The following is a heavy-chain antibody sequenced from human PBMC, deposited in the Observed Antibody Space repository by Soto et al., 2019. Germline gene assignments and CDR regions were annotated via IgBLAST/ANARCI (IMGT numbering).Heavy chain of an antibody. D-gene: IGHD3-3*01. CDR1: GFSLSTSGVG. CDR3: AHLRFLEWLPNEGFDY. Sequence: QITLKESGPTLVKPTQTLTLTCTFSGFSLSTSGVGVGWIRQPPGKALEWIALIYWDDDKRYSPSLKSRLTITKDTSKNQVVLTMTNMDPVDTATYYCAHLRFLEWLPNEGFDYWCQGTLVTVSS. CDR2: IYWDDDK. V-gene: IGHV2-5*02. J-gene: IGHJ4*02.